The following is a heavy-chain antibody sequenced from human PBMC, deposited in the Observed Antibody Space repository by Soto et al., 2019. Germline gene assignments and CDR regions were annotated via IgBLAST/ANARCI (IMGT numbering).Heavy chain of an antibody. CDR2: ISYDGSNK. J-gene: IGHJ5*02. CDR3: AKDHVLWFGSGRDWFDP. Sequence: QVQLVESGGGVVQPGRSLRLSCAASGFTFSSYGMHWVRQAPGKGLEWVAVISYDGSNKYYADSVMGRFTISRDNSKNTLYLQMNSLRAEDTAVYYCAKDHVLWFGSGRDWFDPWGQGTLVTVSS. V-gene: IGHV3-30*18. CDR1: GFTFSSYG. D-gene: IGHD3-10*01.